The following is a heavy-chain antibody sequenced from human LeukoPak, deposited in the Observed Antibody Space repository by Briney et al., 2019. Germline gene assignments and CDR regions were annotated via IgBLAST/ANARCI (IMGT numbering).Heavy chain of an antibody. CDR2: IWYDGSNK. CDR1: GFTFSSYG. D-gene: IGHD4-23*01. Sequence: GRSLRLSCAASGFTFSSYGMRWVRQPPGKGLEWVAVIWYDGSNKYCADSVKGRFTISRDNSKNTLYLQMNSLRADDTAVYYCARGPYYGGPGDYYYGMDVWGQGTTVTVSS. CDR3: ARGPYYGGPGDYYYGMDV. J-gene: IGHJ6*02. V-gene: IGHV3-33*01.